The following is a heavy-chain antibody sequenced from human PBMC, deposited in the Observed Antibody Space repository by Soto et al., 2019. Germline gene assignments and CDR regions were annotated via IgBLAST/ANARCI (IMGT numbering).Heavy chain of an antibody. CDR1: GDSISSSIYY. CDR3: ASQAAVGTRRGACYFDY. J-gene: IGHJ4*02. V-gene: IGHV4-39*01. CDR2: IYYSGST. Sequence: QLQLQESGPGLVKPSETLSLTCTVSGDSISSSIYYWGWIRQPPGKGLEWIGTIYYSGSTFYNPSLKGRVTISVETSKNQFPLRLSSVTAADTAVYYCASQAAVGTRRGACYFDYWGQGTLVTVSS. D-gene: IGHD6-13*01.